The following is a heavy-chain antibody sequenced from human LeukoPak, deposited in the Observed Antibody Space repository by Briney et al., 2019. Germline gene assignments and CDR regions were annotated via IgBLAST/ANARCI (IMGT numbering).Heavy chain of an antibody. CDR3: ARISGRGYSYNNWFDS. D-gene: IGHD5-18*01. V-gene: IGHV4-34*01. CDR1: GGSFSGYY. CDR2: INHSGST. J-gene: IGHJ5*01. Sequence: PSETLSLTCAVYGGSFSGYYWSWIRQPPGKGLEWIGEINHSGSTNYNPSLKSRVTISVDTSKNQFSLKLSSVTAADTAMYYCARISGRGYSYNNWFDSWGQGTLVTVSS.